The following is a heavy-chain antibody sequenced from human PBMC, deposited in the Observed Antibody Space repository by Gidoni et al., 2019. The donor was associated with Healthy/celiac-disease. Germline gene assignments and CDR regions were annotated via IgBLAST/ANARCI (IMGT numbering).Heavy chain of an antibody. V-gene: IGHV1-69*04. CDR2: IIPILGIA. CDR1: GGTFSSYA. J-gene: IGHJ6*02. CDR3: ARDNWNYEGYYYYGMDV. D-gene: IGHD1-7*01. Sequence: QFQLVQSGAEVKKPGSSVKVSCKASGGTFSSYAISWVRQAPGQGLEWMGRIIPILGIANYAQKFQGRVTITADKSTSTAYMELSSLRSEDTAVYYCARDNWNYEGYYYYGMDVWGQGTTVTVSS.